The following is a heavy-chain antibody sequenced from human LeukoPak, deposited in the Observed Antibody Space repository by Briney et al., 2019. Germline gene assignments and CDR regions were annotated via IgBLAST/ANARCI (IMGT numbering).Heavy chain of an antibody. J-gene: IGHJ4*02. CDR3: ARRIDILTGPVFDY. CDR2: IYHSGST. CDR1: GYSISSGYY. Sequence: SETLSLTCAVSGYSISSGYYWGWIRRPPGKGLEGIGSIYHSGSTYCNPSLKSRVTISVDTSKNQFSLKLSSVTAADTAVYYCARRIDILTGPVFDYWGQGTLVTVSS. D-gene: IGHD3-9*01. V-gene: IGHV4-38-2*01.